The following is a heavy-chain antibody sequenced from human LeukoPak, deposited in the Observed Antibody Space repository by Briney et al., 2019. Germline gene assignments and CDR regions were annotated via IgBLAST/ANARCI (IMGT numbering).Heavy chain of an antibody. CDR2: ISGSGGST. V-gene: IGHV3-23*01. D-gene: IGHD6-19*01. Sequence: GGSLRLSCAASGFTFSSYGMSWVRQAPGKGLEWVSAISGSGGSTCYADSVKGRFTISRDNSKNTLYLQMNSLRAEDTAVYYCAKSVAGTRGVFDYWGQGTLVTVSS. CDR1: GFTFSSYG. J-gene: IGHJ4*02. CDR3: AKSVAGTRGVFDY.